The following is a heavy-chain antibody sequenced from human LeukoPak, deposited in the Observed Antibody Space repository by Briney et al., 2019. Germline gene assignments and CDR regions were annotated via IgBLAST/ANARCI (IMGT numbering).Heavy chain of an antibody. CDR3: AREGSDFWSGYPKGYFDY. Sequence: PGGSLRLSCAASGFTFSSYEMNWVRQAPGKGLEWVSYISSGGNTIYCADSVKGRFTISRDNAKNSLYLQMNSLRAEDTAVYYCAREGSDFWSGYPKGYFDYWGRGTLVTVSS. J-gene: IGHJ4*02. CDR2: ISSGGNTI. V-gene: IGHV3-48*03. D-gene: IGHD3-3*01. CDR1: GFTFSSYE.